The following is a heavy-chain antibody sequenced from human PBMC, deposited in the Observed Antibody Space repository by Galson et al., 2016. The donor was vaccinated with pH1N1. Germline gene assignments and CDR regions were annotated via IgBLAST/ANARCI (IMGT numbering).Heavy chain of an antibody. D-gene: IGHD1-26*01. Sequence: SETLSLTCTVSGGSISSGDYYWNWIRQPPGKGLEWIGSIYYSGSTYYNPSLKSRVTISEDTSKNQFSLKMSSVTAADTAVYYCARVVTWELGYYFDYWGQGTLVTVSS. J-gene: IGHJ4*02. V-gene: IGHV4-39*01. CDR2: IYYSGST. CDR1: GGSISSGDYY. CDR3: ARVVTWELGYYFDY.